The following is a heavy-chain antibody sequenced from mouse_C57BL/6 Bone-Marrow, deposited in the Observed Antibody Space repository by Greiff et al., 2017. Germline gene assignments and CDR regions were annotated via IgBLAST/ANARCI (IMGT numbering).Heavy chain of an antibody. CDR2: LWSGGST. V-gene: IGHV2-2*01. Sequence: QVQLQQSGPGLVQPSQSLSITCTVSGFSLTSYGVHWVRQSPGKGLEWLGVLWSGGSTDYTAAFISRLSISKDNSKSQVFFKMNSLQADDTAIYYCARTESGITTGPLDYWGQGTTLTVSS. D-gene: IGHD2-4*01. CDR3: ARTESGITTGPLDY. CDR1: GFSLTSYG. J-gene: IGHJ2*01.